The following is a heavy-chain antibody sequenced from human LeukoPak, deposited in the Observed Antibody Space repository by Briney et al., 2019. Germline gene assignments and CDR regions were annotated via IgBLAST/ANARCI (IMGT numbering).Heavy chain of an antibody. CDR1: GFTFSRYW. D-gene: IGHD2-15*01. Sequence: GGSLRLSCAASGFTFSRYWMSWVRQAPGKGLEWVANIKEDGSEKYCVDSVKGRFTIPRDNAKNSLYLQMNSLRAEDTAVYYCARDRVAPFDYWGLGTLVTVSS. V-gene: IGHV3-7*01. CDR3: ARDRVAPFDY. CDR2: IKEDGSEK. J-gene: IGHJ4*02.